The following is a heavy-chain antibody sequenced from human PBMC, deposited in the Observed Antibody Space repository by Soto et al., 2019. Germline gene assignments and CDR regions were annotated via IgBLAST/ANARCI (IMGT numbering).Heavy chain of an antibody. D-gene: IGHD1-26*01. CDR3: AREAGSGSSYPETY. CDR1: AYTFNYYG. J-gene: IGHJ4*02. V-gene: IGHV1-18*04. CDR2: ISPYDGNT. Sequence: QVQLVQSGAEVKKPGASVKISCKASAYTFNYYGISWVRQAAGQGLEWLGWISPYDGNTTYAQRVQGRITLTTDTSTTTAYMALRSLTFDDTAVYYCAREAGSGSSYPETYWGQGTLVTVSS.